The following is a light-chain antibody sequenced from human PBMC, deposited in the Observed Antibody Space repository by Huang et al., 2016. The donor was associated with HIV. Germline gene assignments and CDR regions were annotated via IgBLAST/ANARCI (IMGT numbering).Light chain of an antibody. V-gene: IGKV3-20*01. CDR3: QHYGSSPPHA. Sequence: EIVLTQSPDTLSLPPGERATLSCRASQSVSSSSLVWYQQKPGQAPRLLIYGASSRATGIPDRFSGSGSGTDFTLTISRLEPEDFAVYHCQHYGSSPPHAFGLGTKLEIK. CDR2: GAS. CDR1: QSVSSSS. J-gene: IGKJ2*01.